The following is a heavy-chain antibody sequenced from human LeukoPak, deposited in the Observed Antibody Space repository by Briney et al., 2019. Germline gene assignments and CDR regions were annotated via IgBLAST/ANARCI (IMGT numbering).Heavy chain of an antibody. J-gene: IGHJ6*02. Sequence: SETLSLTCAVYGGSFSGYYWSWIRQPPGKGLEWIGEINHSGSTNYNPPLKSRVTISVDTSKNQFSLKLSSVTAADTAVYYCARARIAAAGPYYYYYGMDVWGQGTTVTVSS. CDR3: ARARIAAAGPYYYYYGMDV. CDR2: INHSGST. D-gene: IGHD6-13*01. CDR1: GGSFSGYY. V-gene: IGHV4-34*01.